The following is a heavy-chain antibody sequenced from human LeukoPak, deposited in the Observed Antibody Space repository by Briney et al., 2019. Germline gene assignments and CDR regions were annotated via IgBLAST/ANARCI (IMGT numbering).Heavy chain of an antibody. CDR1: GYTFTSYE. V-gene: IGHV1-8*01. CDR2: MNPNSGNT. J-gene: IGHJ3*02. Sequence: GASLKVSCKASGYTFTSYEINWVRQTTGQGLEWMGWMNPNSGNTGYAQKFQGRVTMTRNTSISTAYMELSSLRSEDTAVYYCARGLATVTTRAFDIWGQGTVVTVSS. D-gene: IGHD4-17*01. CDR3: ARGLATVTTRAFDI.